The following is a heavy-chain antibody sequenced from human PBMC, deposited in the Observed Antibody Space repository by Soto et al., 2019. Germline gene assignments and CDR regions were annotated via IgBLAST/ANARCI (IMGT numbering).Heavy chain of an antibody. Sequence: GGSLRLSCAASGFTFSSYAMSWVRQAPGKGLEWVSAISGSGGSTYYADSVKGRFTISRDNSKNTLYLQMNSLRAEDTAVYYCAKVGYCSGGSCSDDFDIWGQGTMVTVSS. CDR1: GFTFSSYA. V-gene: IGHV3-23*01. J-gene: IGHJ3*02. D-gene: IGHD2-15*01. CDR3: AKVGYCSGGSCSDDFDI. CDR2: ISGSGGST.